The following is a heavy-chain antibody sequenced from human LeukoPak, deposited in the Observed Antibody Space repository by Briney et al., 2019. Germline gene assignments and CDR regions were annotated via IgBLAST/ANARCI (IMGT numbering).Heavy chain of an antibody. CDR2: ISGSGGST. CDR1: GFTFSSYA. Sequence: GSLRLSCAASGFTFSSYAMSWVRQAPGKGLEWVSAISGSGGSTYYADSVKGRFTISRDNSKNTLYLQMNSLRAEDTAVYYCAKDLRGIAVAGTGYFQHWGQGTLVTVSS. J-gene: IGHJ1*01. D-gene: IGHD6-19*01. CDR3: AKDLRGIAVAGTGYFQH. V-gene: IGHV3-23*01.